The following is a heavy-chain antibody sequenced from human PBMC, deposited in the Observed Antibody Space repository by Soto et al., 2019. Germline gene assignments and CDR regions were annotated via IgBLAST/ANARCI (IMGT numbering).Heavy chain of an antibody. CDR3: ARDNIAAGWFDP. CDR1: GGSISGYY. D-gene: IGHD6-25*01. V-gene: IGHV4-59*01. Sequence: SETLSLTCTVAGGSISGYYWSWIRQPPGKGLEWIGYIYYSGSTNYNPSLKSRVTISVDTSKNQFSLKLSSVTAADTAVYYCARDNIAAGWFDPWGQGTLVTVS. J-gene: IGHJ5*02. CDR2: IYYSGST.